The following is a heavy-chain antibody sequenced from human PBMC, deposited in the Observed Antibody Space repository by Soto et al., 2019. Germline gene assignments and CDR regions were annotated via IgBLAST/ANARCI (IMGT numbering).Heavy chain of an antibody. CDR1: GGSISSGGYY. Sequence: QVQLQESGPGLVKPSQTLSLTCTVSGGSISSGGYYWSWIRQHPGKGLEWIGYIYYSGSTYYNPSIKSRVTRSVDTSKNQFSLKLSSVTAADTAVYYCARSGRYGVVAATPYYYGMDVWGQGTTVTVSS. CDR3: ARSGRYGVVAATPYYYGMDV. V-gene: IGHV4-31*03. D-gene: IGHD2-15*01. CDR2: IYYSGST. J-gene: IGHJ6*02.